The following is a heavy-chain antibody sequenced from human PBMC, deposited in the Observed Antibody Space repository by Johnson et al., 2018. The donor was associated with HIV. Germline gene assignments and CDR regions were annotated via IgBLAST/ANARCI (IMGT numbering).Heavy chain of an antibody. V-gene: IGHV3-20*04. CDR1: GFNFDDYS. CDR2: INSNGGST. J-gene: IGHJ3*02. CDR3: ARDQAAGGLELWVDAFDI. Sequence: EVQLVESGGGVVRPGGSLRLSCAASGFNFDDYSMSWVRQTPGKGLEWVSGINSNGGSTGYADSVKGRFYISRDNAQNSLYLQMNSLRVEDTALYYCARDQAAGGLELWVDAFDIWGQGTMVTVSS. D-gene: IGHD1-26*01.